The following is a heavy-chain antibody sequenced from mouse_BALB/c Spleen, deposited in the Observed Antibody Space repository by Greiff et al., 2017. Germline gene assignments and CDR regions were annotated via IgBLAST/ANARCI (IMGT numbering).Heavy chain of an antibody. V-gene: IGHV14-3*02. CDR3: ADDYDGYAMDY. Sequence: EVQLQQSGAELVKPGASVKLSCTASGFNIKDTYMHWVKQRPEQGLEWIGRIDPANGNTKYDPKFQGKATITADTSSNTAYLQLSSLTSEDTAVYYCADDYDGYAMDYWGQGTSVTVSA. CDR1: GFNIKDTY. D-gene: IGHD2-4*01. CDR2: IDPANGNT. J-gene: IGHJ4*01.